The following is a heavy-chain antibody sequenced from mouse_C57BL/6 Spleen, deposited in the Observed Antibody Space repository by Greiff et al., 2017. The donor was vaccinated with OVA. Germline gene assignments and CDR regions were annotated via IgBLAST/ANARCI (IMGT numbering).Heavy chain of an antibody. Sequence: EVQLVESGGGLVKPGGSLKLSCAASGFTFSSYAMSWVRQTPEKRLEWVATISDGGSYTYYPDNVKGRFTISRDNTKNNLYLQMSHLKSEDTAMYYCARDLGYDDAIDYWGQGTSVTVSS. V-gene: IGHV5-4*01. D-gene: IGHD2-2*01. J-gene: IGHJ4*01. CDR1: GFTFSSYA. CDR3: ARDLGYDDAIDY. CDR2: ISDGGSYT.